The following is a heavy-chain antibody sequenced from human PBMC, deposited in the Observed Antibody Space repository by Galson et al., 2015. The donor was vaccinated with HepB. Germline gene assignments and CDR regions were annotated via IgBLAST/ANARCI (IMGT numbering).Heavy chain of an antibody. J-gene: IGHJ4*02. CDR3: ARGYAPDY. V-gene: IGHV3-7*01. CDR1: GFTFSSYW. D-gene: IGHD1-1*01. CDR2: IKQDGSEK. Sequence: SLRLSCAASGFTFSSYWMTWVRQTPGKGLECVANIKQDGSEKSYVDSVEGRFTISRDHAKNSLYLQMNSLRVEDTALYYCARGYAPDYWGQGTLVTVSS.